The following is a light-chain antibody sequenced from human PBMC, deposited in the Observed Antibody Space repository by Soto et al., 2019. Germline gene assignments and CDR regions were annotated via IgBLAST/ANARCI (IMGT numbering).Light chain of an antibody. CDR3: HQRQSWPRT. V-gene: IGKV3-11*01. Sequence: EIVLTQSPATLSSSPGETATLSCRASQYVGTRLAWYQHKPGQAPRLLIYYTSNRATGIPARFSCSGSGTDFTLTINSLAPEDFAIYYCHQRQSWPRTLGQGTKVDIK. CDR2: YTS. CDR1: QYVGTR. J-gene: IGKJ1*01.